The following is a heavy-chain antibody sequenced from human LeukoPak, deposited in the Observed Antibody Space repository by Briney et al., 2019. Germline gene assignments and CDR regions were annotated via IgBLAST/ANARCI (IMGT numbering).Heavy chain of an antibody. V-gene: IGHV3-15*01. CDR1: GFTFSNSW. D-gene: IGHD2-8*01. CDR3: ATNGGFDF. Sequence: GGSLRLSCAASGFTFSNSWMNWVRQAPGKGLEWVGSIKNKIATGPKDDAARLKGSFTISRDDPKNKLFLQKTTLKYEDPSMYYCATNGGFDFWGRGQMAMVS. CDR2: IKNKIATGPK. J-gene: IGHJ3*01.